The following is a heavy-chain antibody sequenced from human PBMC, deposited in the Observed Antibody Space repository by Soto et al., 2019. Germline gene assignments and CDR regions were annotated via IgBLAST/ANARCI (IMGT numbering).Heavy chain of an antibody. CDR2: ISWDGKDT. CDR1: GFQFEEHT. CDR3: TNVRASVSQYFFDY. V-gene: IGHV3-43*01. J-gene: IGHJ4*01. D-gene: IGHD3-10*01. Sequence: EVQLVESGGAVVQPGGSLRLSCAASGFQFEEHTMHWVRQGPGKAPEWVSVISWDGKDTDYADSVRGRFTISRDSSNKTPYLRMKSVRIEDNAIFYCTNVRASVSQYFFDYWGHGPTVTVSS.